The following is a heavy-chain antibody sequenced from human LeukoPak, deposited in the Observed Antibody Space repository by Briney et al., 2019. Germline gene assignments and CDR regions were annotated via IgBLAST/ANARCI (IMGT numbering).Heavy chain of an antibody. CDR1: GYTFTSYG. J-gene: IGHJ4*02. Sequence: GASVKVSCKASGYTFTSYGISWVRQAPGHGLEWMGWISAYNGNTNYAQKLQGRVTMTTDTSTTTAYMELRSLRSDDTAVYYCARNATGDPPNYWGQGTLVTVSS. CDR3: ARNATGDPPNY. V-gene: IGHV1-18*01. D-gene: IGHD2-21*02. CDR2: ISAYNGNT.